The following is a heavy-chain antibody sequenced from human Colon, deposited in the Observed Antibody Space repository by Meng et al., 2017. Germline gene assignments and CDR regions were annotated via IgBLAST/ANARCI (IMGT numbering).Heavy chain of an antibody. CDR2: IDHFGIS. Sequence: QGQGQDGGAGLLKPSETLSLTCAGSGGSLSGFYWSWIRQPPGKGLEWIGEIDHFGISNYNSSLKGRLTMSVDTSKKQISLTLTSVTAADTAVYYCATGLRHGDWFDPWGPGTLVTVSS. CDR3: ATGLRHGDWFDP. J-gene: IGHJ5*02. CDR1: GGSLSGFY. D-gene: IGHD4-17*01. V-gene: IGHV4-34*02.